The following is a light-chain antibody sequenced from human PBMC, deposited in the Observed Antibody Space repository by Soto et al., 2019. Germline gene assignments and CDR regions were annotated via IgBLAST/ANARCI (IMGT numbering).Light chain of an antibody. CDR3: QSFDSSLGGSGV. J-gene: IGLJ3*02. Sequence: QSVLTQPPSVSGAPGQRVTISCPGSTSNIGAGYEVHWYQQVPGTAPKLLVSGHNNRPAEVPDRFFGSKSGTSASLTITGLLAEDEADYYCQSFDSSLGGSGVFGGGTKLTVL. CDR2: GHN. CDR1: TSNIGAGYE. V-gene: IGLV1-40*01.